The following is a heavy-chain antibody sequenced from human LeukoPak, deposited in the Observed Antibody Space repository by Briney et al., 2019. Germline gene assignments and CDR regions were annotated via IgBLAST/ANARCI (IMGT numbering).Heavy chain of an antibody. J-gene: IGHJ6*02. CDR2: MNPNSGNT. V-gene: IGHV1-8*01. CDR1: GYTFTSYD. Sequence: ASVKVSCKASGYTFTSYDINWVRQATGQGLEWMGWMNPNSGNTGYAQKFQGRVTMTRDTSINTAYMELSGLRSEDTAVYYCARGNVDYHGTDVWGRGTTVTVSS. CDR3: ARGNVDYHGTDV.